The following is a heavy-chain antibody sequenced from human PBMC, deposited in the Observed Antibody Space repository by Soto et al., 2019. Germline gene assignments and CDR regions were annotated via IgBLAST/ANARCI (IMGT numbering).Heavy chain of an antibody. D-gene: IGHD3-16*01. J-gene: IGHJ4*02. Sequence: QVQLVESGGGVVQPGTSLRLSCVGSGFTFRSYVIHWVLQAPGKGLEWVALTSYDGSNKYYDDSVKGRFTISRDNSRNPVDLQMESLRLEDTALYYGARWGTTGGLDFWGQRTLVYVSS. V-gene: IGHV3-30*19. CDR2: TSYDGSNK. CDR3: ARWGTTGGLDF. CDR1: GFTFRSYV.